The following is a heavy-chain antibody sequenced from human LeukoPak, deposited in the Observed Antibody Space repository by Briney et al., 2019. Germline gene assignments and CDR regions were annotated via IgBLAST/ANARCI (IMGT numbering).Heavy chain of an antibody. CDR2: IYYSGST. CDR3: ATEDAFTMLREFVGRPGRFDY. V-gene: IGHV4-30-4*08. D-gene: IGHD3-10*01. CDR1: GGSISSGDYY. Sequence: SETLSLTCTVSGGSISSGDYYWSWIRQPPGKGLEWIGYIYYSGSTYYNPSLKSRVTISVDTSKNQFSLKLTSVTAADTAVYYCATEDAFTMLREFVGRPGRFDYWGQGTLVTVSS. J-gene: IGHJ4*02.